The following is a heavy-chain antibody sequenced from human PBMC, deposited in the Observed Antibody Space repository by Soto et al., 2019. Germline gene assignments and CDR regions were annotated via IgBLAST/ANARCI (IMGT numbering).Heavy chain of an antibody. CDR3: ARDPPATRHGMDV. CDR1: GFTVSSNY. CDR2: IYSGGST. Sequence: EVQLVETGGGLIQPGGSLRLSCAASGFTVSSNYISWVRQAPGKGLEWVSVIYSGGSTYYADSVRGRFTISRDNSKNTLYLQMKSLRAEDTAVYYCARDPPATRHGMDVRGQGTTVTVSS. V-gene: IGHV3-53*02. J-gene: IGHJ6*02.